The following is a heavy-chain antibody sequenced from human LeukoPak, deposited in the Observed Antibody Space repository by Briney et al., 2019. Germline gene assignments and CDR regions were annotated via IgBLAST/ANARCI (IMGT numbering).Heavy chain of an antibody. CDR3: ARDRLTKRWLKFSSDF. CDR1: GFTFSTYG. Sequence: GGSLRLSCAASGFTFSTYGMHWVRQAPGKGLEWVAGISFDGNNEYYSDSLKGRFTISRDNSKNTLYLQINSLRAEDTAVYYCARDRLTKRWLKFSSDFWGQGTLVGVSS. CDR2: ISFDGNNE. D-gene: IGHD5-24*01. V-gene: IGHV3-30*03. J-gene: IGHJ4*02.